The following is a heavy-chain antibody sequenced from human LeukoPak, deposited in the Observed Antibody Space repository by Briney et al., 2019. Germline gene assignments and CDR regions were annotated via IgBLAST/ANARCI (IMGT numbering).Heavy chain of an antibody. CDR1: GFTFSDYY. D-gene: IGHD2-2*01. CDR3: ARDERGYCSSTSCFHDAFDI. Sequence: GGSLRLSCAASGFTFSDYYMSWIRQAPGKGLEWVSYISSSSSYTNYADSVKGRFTISRDNAKNSLYLQMNSLRAEDTAVYYCARDERGYCSSTSCFHDAFDIWGQGTMVTVSS. J-gene: IGHJ3*02. V-gene: IGHV3-11*06. CDR2: ISSSSSYT.